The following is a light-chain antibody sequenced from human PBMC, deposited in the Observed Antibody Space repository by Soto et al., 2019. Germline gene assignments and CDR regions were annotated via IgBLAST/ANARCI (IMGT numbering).Light chain of an antibody. J-gene: IGLJ1*01. CDR3: SSYAGSYTHV. CDR2: EVS. Sequence: SVLTQPASVSGSPGQSITISCTGTSSDVGGYNYVSWYQQHPGKAPKLMIYEVSNRPSGVSNRFSGSKSGNTASLTISGLQAEDEADYYCSSYAGSYTHVFGTGTKLTVL. V-gene: IGLV2-14*01. CDR1: SSDVGGYNY.